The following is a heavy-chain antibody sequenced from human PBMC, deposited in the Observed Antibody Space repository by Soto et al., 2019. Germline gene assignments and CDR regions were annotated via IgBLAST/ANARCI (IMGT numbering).Heavy chain of an antibody. Sequence: ASVKVSGKVSGYTLPDLSMHWVRLAPGKGLQWMGGFDPEDGETIYAQKFQGRVTMTEDTSTDTAYMELRSLRADDTAVYYCARVPTPTYCDSDKNTSFYPWGQGTLLPVSS. D-gene: IGHD4-17*01. CDR2: FDPEDGET. CDR3: ARVPTPTYCDSDKNTSFYP. CDR1: GYTLPDLS. V-gene: IGHV1-24*01. J-gene: IGHJ5*02.